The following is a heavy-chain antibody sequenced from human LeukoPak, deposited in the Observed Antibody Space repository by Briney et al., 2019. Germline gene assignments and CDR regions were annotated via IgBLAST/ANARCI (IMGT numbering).Heavy chain of an antibody. CDR2: ISGSGGSI. V-gene: IGHV3-23*01. D-gene: IGHD1-26*01. J-gene: IGHJ4*02. CDR3: AKDVVRGQGGIYDY. Sequence: GGSLRLSCTASGFTFSNYAMTWVRQAPGKGLEWVSTISGSGGSIHYADSVKGRFTISRDNSKNTLYLQMNSLRAEDTAVYYCAKDVVRGQGGIYDYWGQGTLVTVSS. CDR1: GFTFSNYA.